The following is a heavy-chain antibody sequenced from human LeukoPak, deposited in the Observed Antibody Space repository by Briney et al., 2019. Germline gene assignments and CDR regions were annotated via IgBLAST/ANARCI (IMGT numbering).Heavy chain of an antibody. CDR2: INQDGREK. Sequence: GGSLRLSCAASGFTYSSYWMSWVRQAPGKGLEWVANINQDGREKYYVDSVKGRFTISRDNAKNSLYLQMNSLRAEDTAVYFCARGDKFSGDYWGQGTLVTVSS. V-gene: IGHV3-7*04. CDR1: GFTYSSYW. J-gene: IGHJ4*02. CDR3: ARGDKFSGDY. D-gene: IGHD2-15*01.